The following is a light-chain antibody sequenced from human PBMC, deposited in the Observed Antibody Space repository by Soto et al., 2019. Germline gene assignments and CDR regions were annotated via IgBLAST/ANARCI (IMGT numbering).Light chain of an antibody. CDR3: QQYGSSPWT. Sequence: ETVLTQSPGTLSLSPGERATLSCRARQSVSSSYLAWYQQKPGQAPSLHIYGASSRATGIPDRFSGSGSGTYLTLTISRLEPEDFAVYYCQQYGSSPWTFGLGTKV. CDR2: GAS. CDR1: QSVSSSY. V-gene: IGKV3-20*01. J-gene: IGKJ1*01.